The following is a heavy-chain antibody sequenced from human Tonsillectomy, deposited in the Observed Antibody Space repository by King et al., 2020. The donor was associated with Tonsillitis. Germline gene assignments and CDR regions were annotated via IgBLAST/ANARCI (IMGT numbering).Heavy chain of an antibody. CDR2: ISWNSGSI. CDR3: AKEGGGWCRLDWEFDL. Sequence: VQLVESGGGLVQPGRSLRLSCAASGFTFDDYAMHWVRQAPGKGLEWVSGISWNSGSIVYADSVRGRFTISRDNAKNSLYLQMNSLRAEDTALYYCAKEGGGWCRLDWEFDLWGRGTLVTVSS. J-gene: IGHJ2*01. V-gene: IGHV3-9*01. CDR1: GFTFDDYA. D-gene: IGHD2-21*01.